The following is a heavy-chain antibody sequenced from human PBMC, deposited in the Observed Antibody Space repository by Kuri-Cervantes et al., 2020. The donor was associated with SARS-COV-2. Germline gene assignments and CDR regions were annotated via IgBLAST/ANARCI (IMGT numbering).Heavy chain of an antibody. CDR3: ARDDPLAGYSYGYGDYYYGMDV. D-gene: IGHD5-18*01. CDR1: GGSISSYY. V-gene: IGHV4-59*12. J-gene: IGHJ6*02. Sequence: SETLSLTCTVSGGSISSYYWSWIRQPPGKGLEWVGYIYYSGSTNYNPSLKSRVTISVDTSKNQFSLKLSSVTAADTAVYYCARDDPLAGYSYGYGDYYYGMDVWGQGTTVTVSS. CDR2: IYYSGST.